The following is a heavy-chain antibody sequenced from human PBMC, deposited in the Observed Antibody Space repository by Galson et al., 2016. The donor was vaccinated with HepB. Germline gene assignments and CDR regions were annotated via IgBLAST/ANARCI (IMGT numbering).Heavy chain of an antibody. J-gene: IGHJ4*02. CDR3: ARHSGAVAGIAFDY. V-gene: IGHV3-30*03. CDR2: ISYDGSNK. D-gene: IGHD6-19*01. CDR1: GFTFSSYG. Sequence: SLRLSCAASGFTFSSYGMHWVRQAPGKGLEWVAFISYDGSNKKYADSVKGRFTISRDNSKKTLYLQMNSLRAEDTAVYYCARHSGAVAGIAFDYWGQGTLVTVSS.